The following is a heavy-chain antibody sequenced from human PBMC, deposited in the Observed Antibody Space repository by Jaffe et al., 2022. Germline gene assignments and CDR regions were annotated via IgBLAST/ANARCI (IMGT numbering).Heavy chain of an antibody. J-gene: IGHJ6*03. CDR2: IYTSGST. CDR3: ARETYYYGSGSYPELPYYYYYMDV. CDR1: GGSISSGSYY. D-gene: IGHD3-10*01. V-gene: IGHV4-61*02. Sequence: QVQLQESGPGLVKPSQTLSLTCTVSGGSISSGSYYWSWIRQPAGKGLEWIGRIYTSGSTNYNPSLKSRVTISVDTSKNQFSLKLSSVTAADTAVYYCARETYYYGSGSYPELPYYYYYMDVWGKGTTVTVSS.